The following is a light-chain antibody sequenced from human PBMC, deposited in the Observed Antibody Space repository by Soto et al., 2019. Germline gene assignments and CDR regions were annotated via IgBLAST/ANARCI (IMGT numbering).Light chain of an antibody. CDR3: QQSYNTPRT. V-gene: IGKV1-39*01. CDR1: ERISNY. Sequence: DIQLTQSPSSLSASVGDRVTITCRASERISNYLNWYQQKPGTAPMLLIWSSSTLPSGVPSRFSGSGSGTDFTLSISRLQPEDFAVYYCQQSYNTPRTFGQGTKVEVK. J-gene: IGKJ1*01. CDR2: SSS.